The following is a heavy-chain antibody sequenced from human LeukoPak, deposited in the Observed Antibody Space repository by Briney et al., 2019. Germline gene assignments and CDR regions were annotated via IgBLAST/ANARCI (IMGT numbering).Heavy chain of an antibody. CDR3: AKVIPATGTGY. Sequence: PGGSLRLSCAASGFTVSSNYMSWVRQSPGKGLEWVSVIYSGGSTYYADSVKGRFTISRDNSKNTLYLQMNSLRADDSAIYYCAKVIPATGTGYWGQGTLVTVSS. CDR1: GFTVSSNY. CDR2: IYSGGST. J-gene: IGHJ4*02. V-gene: IGHV3-53*01. D-gene: IGHD6-13*01.